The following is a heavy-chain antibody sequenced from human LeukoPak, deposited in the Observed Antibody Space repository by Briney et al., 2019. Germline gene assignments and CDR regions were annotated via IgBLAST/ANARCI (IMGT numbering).Heavy chain of an antibody. D-gene: IGHD5-18*01. V-gene: IGHV1-18*01. CDR2: ISAYNGDT. J-gene: IGHJ4*02. Sequence: AAVKVSCKASGYTFTSHGISWVRQAPGQGLGWMGWISAYNGDTNYAQKLQGRVTMTTDTSTSTAYMELRSLRSGDTAVYYCARDPYSNYFDYWGQGTLVTVSS. CDR1: GYTFTSHG. CDR3: ARDPYSNYFDY.